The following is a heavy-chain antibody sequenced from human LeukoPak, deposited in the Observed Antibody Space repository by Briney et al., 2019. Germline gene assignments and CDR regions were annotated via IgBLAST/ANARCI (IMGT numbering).Heavy chain of an antibody. CDR1: GFSFTNYA. CDR3: ARASWISTADAVR. V-gene: IGHV3-23*01. D-gene: IGHD2-2*03. J-gene: IGHJ4*02. CDR2: MKGGGET. Sequence: GGSLRLSCVASGFSFTNYAMSWVRQAPARGPEWLSSMKGGGETFYADSVKGRFTLSRDISRNTVYLQLNNLRVKDTATYYCARASWISTADAVRWGQGTQVTVSS.